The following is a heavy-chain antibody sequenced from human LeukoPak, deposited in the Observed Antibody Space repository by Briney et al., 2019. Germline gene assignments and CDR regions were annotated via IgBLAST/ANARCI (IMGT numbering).Heavy chain of an antibody. D-gene: IGHD3-10*01. CDR1: GYSFTSYW. J-gene: IGHJ3*02. CDR3: AKPYGSGSYYKEDAFDI. Sequence: GESLKISCKGSGYSFTSYWIGWVRQMPGKGLEWMGIIYPGDSDTRYSPSFQGQVTISADKSISTAYLQWSSLKASDTAMYYCAKPYGSGSYYKEDAFDIWGQGTMVTVSS. CDR2: IYPGDSDT. V-gene: IGHV5-51*01.